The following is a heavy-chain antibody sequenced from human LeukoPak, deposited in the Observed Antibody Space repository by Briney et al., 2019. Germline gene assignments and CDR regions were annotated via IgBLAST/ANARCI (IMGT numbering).Heavy chain of an antibody. CDR3: VRTAFWSGYYLPFDP. CDR1: GYTFTGYY. D-gene: IGHD3-3*01. V-gene: IGHV1-2*02. CDR2: INPNSGGT. J-gene: IGHJ5*02. Sequence: GASVKVSCKASGYTFTGYYMHWVRQAPGQGLEWMGWINPNSGGTNYAEKFQGRVTMTRDTSISTAYMELSRLKSDDTAVYYCVRTAFWSGYYLPFDPWGQGTLVTVSS.